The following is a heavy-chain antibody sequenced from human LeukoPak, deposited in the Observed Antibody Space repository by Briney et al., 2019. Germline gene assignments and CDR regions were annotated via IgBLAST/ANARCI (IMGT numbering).Heavy chain of an antibody. D-gene: IGHD3-10*01. CDR1: GFTFSSYG. Sequence: PGGSLRLSCAASGFTFSSYGMNWVRQAPGKGLEWVSYISASSTTIYYIDSVKGRFTISRDNAKSSLYLQMNSLRAEDTAVYYCARDELRGGPRVDAFDIWGQGTMVTVSS. V-gene: IGHV3-48*01. CDR3: ARDELRGGPRVDAFDI. J-gene: IGHJ3*02. CDR2: ISASSTTI.